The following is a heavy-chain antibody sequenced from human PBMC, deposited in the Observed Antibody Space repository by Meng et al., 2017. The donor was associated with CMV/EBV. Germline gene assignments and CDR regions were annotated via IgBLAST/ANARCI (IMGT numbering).Heavy chain of an antibody. D-gene: IGHD6-6*01. CDR2: IKQDGSEK. Sequence: GESLKISCAASGFTFSSYWMSWVRQAPGKGLEWVANIKQDGSEKYYVDSVKGRFTISRDNVKNSLYLQMNSLRAEDTAVYYCARGAYSSSSSPLFFGYYYGMDVWGQGTTVTVSS. J-gene: IGHJ6*02. V-gene: IGHV3-7*04. CDR3: ARGAYSSSSSPLFFGYYYGMDV. CDR1: GFTFSSYW.